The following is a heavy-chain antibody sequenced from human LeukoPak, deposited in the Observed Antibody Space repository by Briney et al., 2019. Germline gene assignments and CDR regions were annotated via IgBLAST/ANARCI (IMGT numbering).Heavy chain of an antibody. Sequence: ASVKVSCKASGYTFTGYYIHWVRQAPGQGLEWMGWINPNSGGANYVQKFQGRVTLTRDTSISAAYMDLHSLRSDDTAVYFCARDKSLADPYFFDYWGQGTLVTVSS. V-gene: IGHV1-2*02. CDR1: GYTFTGYY. CDR2: INPNSGGA. CDR3: ARDKSLADPYFFDY. J-gene: IGHJ4*02.